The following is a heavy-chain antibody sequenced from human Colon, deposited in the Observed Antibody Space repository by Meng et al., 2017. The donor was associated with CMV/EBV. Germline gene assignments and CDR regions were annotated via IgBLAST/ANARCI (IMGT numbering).Heavy chain of an antibody. CDR1: SGDYY. J-gene: IGHJ5*02. CDR2: SYFNSNP. V-gene: IGHV4-30-4*08. CDR3: ARANGPYCAGGSCYDWFDP. D-gene: IGHD2-15*01. Sequence: SGDYYWNWIRQTPGKGVEWIGYSYFNSNPHYSPSLKGRVQISIGPSKNQFSLKLASVTAADTAVYFCARANGPYCAGGSCYDWFDPWGQGTLVTVSS.